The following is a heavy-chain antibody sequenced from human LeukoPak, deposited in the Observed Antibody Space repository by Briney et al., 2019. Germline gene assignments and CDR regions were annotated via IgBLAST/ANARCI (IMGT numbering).Heavy chain of an antibody. CDR2: IYYSGIT. CDR3: AALEYYDCGYYIDV. J-gene: IGHJ6*03. V-gene: IGHV4-59*08. D-gene: IGHD3-9*01. Sequence: KSSEPLSLTCTVSGGSVSSYYWSWIRQPPGKGLEWIGYIYYSGITNYNPSLKSRVTISIDASKMLFSLKLSSVTAADTAVYYCAALEYYDCGYYIDVWGKGTTVSVSS. CDR1: GGSVSSYY.